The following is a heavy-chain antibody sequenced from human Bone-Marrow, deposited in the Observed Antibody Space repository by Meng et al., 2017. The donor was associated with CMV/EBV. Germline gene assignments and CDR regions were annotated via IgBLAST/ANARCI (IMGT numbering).Heavy chain of an antibody. V-gene: IGHV3-30*02. CDR2: VKFNGDT. CDR1: GLNFPING. D-gene: IGHD3-3*01. CDR3: AKDGGQPGTMYFSFDV. J-gene: IGHJ3*01. Sequence: GGSLRLSCATSGLNFPINGMHWVRQAPGKGLEWLGFVKFNGDTYYADSAKGRFTIFKDYSKATLYLEVNNLRSEDTATYFCAKDGGQPGTMYFSFDVWGEGTMVTVSS.